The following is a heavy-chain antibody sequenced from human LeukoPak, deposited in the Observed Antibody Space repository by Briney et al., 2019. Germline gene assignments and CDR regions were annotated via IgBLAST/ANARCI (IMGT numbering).Heavy chain of an antibody. CDR3: AKIPSVDFQH. V-gene: IGHV3-21*01. CDR1: GVTFRSDT. D-gene: IGHD2-2*01. J-gene: IGHJ1*01. CDR2: ISSGSTYI. Sequence: GGSLRLSCAASGVTFRSDTLNWVRQAPGKGLEWVSSISSGSTYIYNADSVKGRFTISRDNAKNSLYLQMNSLRAEDTAMNYCAKIPSVDFQHWGQGTLVTVSS.